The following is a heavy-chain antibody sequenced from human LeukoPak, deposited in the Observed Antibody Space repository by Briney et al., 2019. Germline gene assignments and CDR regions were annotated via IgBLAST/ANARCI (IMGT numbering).Heavy chain of an antibody. V-gene: IGHV2-5*02. J-gene: IGHJ4*02. CDR1: GFALGTHGVG. CDR3: AHRREYSSTWYWANFDY. Sequence: SGPTLLHPPPTLTLTCTFPGFALGTHGVGVGWGRQPPGKALEWLSLIYWDDDKRYSPSLKSRLTITKDTSKKQVVLTMTNMDPVDTATYYCAHRREYSSTWYWANFDYWGEGTLVTASS. D-gene: IGHD6-13*01. CDR2: IYWDDDK.